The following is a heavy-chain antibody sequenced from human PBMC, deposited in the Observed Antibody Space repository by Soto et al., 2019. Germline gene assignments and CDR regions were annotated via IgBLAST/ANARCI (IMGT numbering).Heavy chain of an antibody. J-gene: IGHJ5*02. V-gene: IGHV4-39*01. CDR1: GGSISSSSYY. D-gene: IGHD3-22*01. CDR3: ARLMYYYDSSGYYDENWFDP. Sequence: SETLSLTCTVSGGSISSSSYYWGWIRQPPGKGLEWIGSIYYSGSTYYNPSLKSRVTISVDTSKNQFSLKLSSVTAADTAVYYCARLMYYYDSSGYYDENWFDPWGQGTLVTVSS. CDR2: IYYSGST.